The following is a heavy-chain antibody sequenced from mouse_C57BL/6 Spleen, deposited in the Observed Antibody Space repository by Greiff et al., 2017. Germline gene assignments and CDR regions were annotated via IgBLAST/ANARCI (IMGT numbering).Heavy chain of an antibody. CDR3: ARNPGSLLGGSSYFDY. V-gene: IGHV1-66*01. Sequence: LVESGPELVKPGASVKISCKASGYSFTSYYIHWVKQRPGQGLEWVGWIYPGSGNTKYNEKFKGKATLTADTSSSTAYMQLSSLTSEDSAVYYCARNPGSLLGGSSYFDYWGQGTTLTVSS. CDR1: GYSFTSYY. CDR2: IYPGSGNT. J-gene: IGHJ2*01. D-gene: IGHD1-1*01.